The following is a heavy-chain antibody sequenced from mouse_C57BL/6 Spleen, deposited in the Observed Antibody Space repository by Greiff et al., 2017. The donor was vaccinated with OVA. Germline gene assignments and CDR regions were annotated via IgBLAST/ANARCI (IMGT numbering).Heavy chain of an antibody. CDR3: ARYTGGFDY. CDR2: IRNKANGYTT. J-gene: IGHJ2*01. V-gene: IGHV7-3*01. CDR1: GFTFTDYY. Sequence: EVKLVESGGGLVQPGGSLSLSCAASGFTFTDYYMSWVRQPPGTALEWLGFIRNKANGYTTEYSASVKGRFTISRDNSQSILYLQMNALRAEDSATYYCARYTGGFDYWGQGTTLTVSS.